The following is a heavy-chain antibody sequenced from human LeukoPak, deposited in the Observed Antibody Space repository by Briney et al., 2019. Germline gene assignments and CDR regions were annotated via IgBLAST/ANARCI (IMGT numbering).Heavy chain of an antibody. Sequence: GGSLRLSCAASGFTFSSYWMSWVRQAPGKGLEWVANIKQDGSEKYYVDSVKGRFTISRVNAKNSLYLQMNSLRAEDTAVYYCAKDPWYSSPNWFDPWGQGTLVTVSS. CDR3: AKDPWYSSPNWFDP. CDR1: GFTFSSYW. CDR2: IKQDGSEK. V-gene: IGHV3-7*03. J-gene: IGHJ5*02. D-gene: IGHD6-19*01.